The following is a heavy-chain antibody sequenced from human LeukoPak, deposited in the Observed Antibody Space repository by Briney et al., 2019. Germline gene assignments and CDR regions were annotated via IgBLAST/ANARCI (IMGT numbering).Heavy chain of an antibody. Sequence: GGSLRLSCAASGFTFSDYYMSWIRQAPGKGLEWGSYISSSGSTIYYADSVKGRFTISRDNAKNSLYLQMNSLRAEDTAVYYCARDGVPATRKTPYYFDYWGQGTLVTVSS. CDR2: ISSSGSTI. CDR1: GFTFSDYY. V-gene: IGHV3-11*01. D-gene: IGHD2-2*01. CDR3: ARDGVPATRKTPYYFDY. J-gene: IGHJ4*02.